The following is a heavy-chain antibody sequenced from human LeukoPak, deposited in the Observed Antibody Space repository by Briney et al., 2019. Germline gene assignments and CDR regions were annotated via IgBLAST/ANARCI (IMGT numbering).Heavy chain of an antibody. D-gene: IGHD3-3*01. CDR1: GFIFTNYF. Sequence: GGSLRLSCAASGFIFTNYFMSWVRQAPGKGLEWVASIKHDGSEKYYVDSVRGRFTISRDNTMNSLYLQMSNLRAEDTAVYYCATDRGWRTSGYYLYYFEYWGQGTLVTYSS. J-gene: IGHJ4*02. V-gene: IGHV3-7*01. CDR2: IKHDGSEK. CDR3: ATDRGWRTSGYYLYYFEY.